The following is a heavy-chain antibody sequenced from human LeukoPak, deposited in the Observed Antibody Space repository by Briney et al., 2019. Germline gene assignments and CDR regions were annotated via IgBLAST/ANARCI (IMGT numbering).Heavy chain of an antibody. D-gene: IGHD2-15*01. J-gene: IGHJ5*02. CDR1: GGSISSSSYY. Sequence: SETLSLTCTVSGGSISSSSYYWGWIRQPPGKGLEWIGSIYYSGSTYYNPSLKSRVTISVDTSKNQFSLKLSSVTAADTAVYYCARGRCSGGSCYESVWFDPWGQGTLVTVSS. V-gene: IGHV4-39*07. CDR2: IYYSGST. CDR3: ARGRCSGGSCYESVWFDP.